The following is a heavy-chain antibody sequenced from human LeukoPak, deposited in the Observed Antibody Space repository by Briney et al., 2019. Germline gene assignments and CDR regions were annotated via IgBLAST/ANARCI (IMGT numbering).Heavy chain of an antibody. J-gene: IGHJ5*02. D-gene: IGHD1-7*01. CDR3: ARGGSITGTTHWFDP. CDR2: IIPIFGTA. CDR1: GGTFSSYA. Sequence: ASVKVSCKASGGTFSSYAISWVRQAPGQGLEWMGGIIPIFGTANYAQKFQGRVTITADESTSTAYMELSSLRSEDTAVYYCARGGSITGTTHWFDPWGQGTLVTVSS. V-gene: IGHV1-69*13.